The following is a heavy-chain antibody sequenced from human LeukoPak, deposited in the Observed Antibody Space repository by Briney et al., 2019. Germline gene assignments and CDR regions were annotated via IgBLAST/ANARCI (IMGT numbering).Heavy chain of an antibody. CDR3: EGSSSSPYRFFDY. V-gene: IGHV4-59*10. J-gene: IGHJ4*02. CDR2: IYTSGST. Sequence: PSETLSLTCAVYGGSFSGYYWSWIRQPAGKGLEWIGRIYTSGSTNYNPSLKSRVTISVDTSKNQFSLKLSSVTAADTAVYYCEGSSSSPYRFFDYWGQGTLVTVSS. CDR1: GGSFSGYY. D-gene: IGHD6-6*01.